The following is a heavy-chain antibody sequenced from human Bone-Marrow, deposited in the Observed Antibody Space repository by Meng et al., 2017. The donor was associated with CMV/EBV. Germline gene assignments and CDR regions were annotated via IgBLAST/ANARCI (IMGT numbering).Heavy chain of an antibody. D-gene: IGHD1-14*01. CDR2: IYHSGST. CDR1: GYSISSGYY. Sequence: LSCAVSGYSISSGYYWGWIRQPPGKGLEWIGSIYHSGSTYYNPSLKSRVTISVDTSKNQFSLKLSSVTAADTAVYYCAGGNGGTSDYYYYGMDVWGQGTTVTVSS. CDR3: AGGNGGTSDYYYYGMDV. J-gene: IGHJ6*02. V-gene: IGHV4-38-2*01.